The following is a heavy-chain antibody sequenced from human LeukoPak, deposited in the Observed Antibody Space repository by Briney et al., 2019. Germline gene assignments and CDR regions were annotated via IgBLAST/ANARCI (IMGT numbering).Heavy chain of an antibody. J-gene: IGHJ4*02. V-gene: IGHV1-69*13. Sequence: ASVKVFCKASGGTFSNFAINWVRQAPGQGLEWMGGIISVFETTNYAQKFRGRVTITADDSTSTAYMELSSLRSEDTAVYYCARGPPDFWSGYSESYFGYWGQGTLVTVSS. CDR2: IISVFETT. D-gene: IGHD3-3*01. CDR3: ARGPPDFWSGYSESYFGY. CDR1: GGTFSNFA.